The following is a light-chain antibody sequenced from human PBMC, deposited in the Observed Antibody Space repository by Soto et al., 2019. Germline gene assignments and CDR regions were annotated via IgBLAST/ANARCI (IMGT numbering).Light chain of an antibody. Sequence: QSALTQPRSVSGSPGQSVTISCTGTSSDVGGYNFVSWYQQHPGKAPKFLIYDVSKRPSGVPDRFSGSKSGNTASLTISGLQAEDEADYYCCSYAGSYSWVFGGGTKLNVL. CDR2: DVS. CDR3: CSYAGSYSWV. CDR1: SSDVGGYNF. J-gene: IGLJ3*02. V-gene: IGLV2-11*01.